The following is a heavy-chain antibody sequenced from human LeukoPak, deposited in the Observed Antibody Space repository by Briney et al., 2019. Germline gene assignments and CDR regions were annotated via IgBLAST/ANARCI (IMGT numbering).Heavy chain of an antibody. V-gene: IGHV5-51*01. CDR3: ARRGEGGSYQSLDH. CDR2: IYPADSDT. CDR1: GYNFALYW. Sequence: GESLKISCKGSGYNFALYWIGWVRQLPGKGLEWMGIIYPADSDTRYSPSFQGQVTISVDRSINTAYLQWSSLKASDTDIYYCARRGEGGSYQSLDHWGQGVLVTVSS. J-gene: IGHJ4*02. D-gene: IGHD1-26*01.